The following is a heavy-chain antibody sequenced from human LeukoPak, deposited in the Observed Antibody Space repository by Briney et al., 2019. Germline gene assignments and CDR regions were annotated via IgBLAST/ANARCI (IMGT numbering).Heavy chain of an antibody. CDR2: ISSSSSTI. CDR3: GREDYYYYYMDV. Sequence: GGSLRLSCAASGFTFSSYSMNWVRQAPGKGLEWVSYISSSSSTIYYADSVKGRFTISRDNAKNSLYLQMNSLRAEDTAVYYCGREDYYYYYMDVWGKGTTVTVSS. CDR1: GFTFSSYS. J-gene: IGHJ6*03. V-gene: IGHV3-48*01.